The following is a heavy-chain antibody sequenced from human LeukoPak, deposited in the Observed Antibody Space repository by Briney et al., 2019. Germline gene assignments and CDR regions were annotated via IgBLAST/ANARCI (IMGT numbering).Heavy chain of an antibody. J-gene: IGHJ4*02. CDR1: GFSFNSDW. CDR2: IKQDGSEK. CDR3: ARDGVSGVWIQLWFGGFDY. V-gene: IGHV3-7*01. D-gene: IGHD5-18*01. Sequence: GGSLRLSCAASGFSFNSDWMDWVRQAPGKGLEWVANIKQDGSEKYYVDSVKGRFTISRDNAKNSLYLQMNSLRAEDTAVYYCARDGVSGVWIQLWFGGFDYWGQGTLVTVSS.